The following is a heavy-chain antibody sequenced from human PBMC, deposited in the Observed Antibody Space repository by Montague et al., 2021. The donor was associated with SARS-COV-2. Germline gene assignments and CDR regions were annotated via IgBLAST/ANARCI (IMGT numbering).Heavy chain of an antibody. J-gene: IGHJ2*01. CDR3: AKNGGSGSLVYWYFDL. Sequence: SLRLSCAASGFPFNTYTMTWVRQAPGKGLEWASSIFGSGAGTYYADSVQGRFTISRDNSKSTLYLQLHGLRAEDTAVYYCAKNGGSGSLVYWYFDLWGRGTPVAVSS. CDR1: GFPFNTYT. CDR2: IFGSGAGT. V-gene: IGHV3-23*01. D-gene: IGHD2-8*01.